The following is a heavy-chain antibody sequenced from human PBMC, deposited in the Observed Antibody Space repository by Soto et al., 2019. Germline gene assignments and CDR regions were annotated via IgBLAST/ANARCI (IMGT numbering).Heavy chain of an antibody. V-gene: IGHV3-21*01. J-gene: IGHJ5*02. D-gene: IGHD6-13*01. CDR1: GFTFSGYS. CDR2: ISSSSSYI. Sequence: PGGSLRLSCAASGFTFSGYSMNWVRQAPGKGLEWVSSISSSSSYIYYADSVKGRFTISRDNAKNPLYLQMNSLRAEDTAVYYCARDPGSIAAAANWFDPWGQGTLVTVSS. CDR3: ARDPGSIAAAANWFDP.